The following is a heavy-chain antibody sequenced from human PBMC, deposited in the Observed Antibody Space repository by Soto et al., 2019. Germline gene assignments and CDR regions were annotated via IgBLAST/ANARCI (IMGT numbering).Heavy chain of an antibody. V-gene: IGHV4-61*01. D-gene: IGHD6-13*01. CDR1: GGSIGNSTYY. Sequence: SETLSLTCTVTGGSIGNSTYYWNWIRHLPGKGLEWIGYIFFLGSTNYTPSLKSRVTISVDTSKNQFSLKLRSVTAADTAVYYCARQFSPAAAEYYFDHWGQGTPVTVSS. CDR2: IFFLGST. CDR3: ARQFSPAAAEYYFDH. J-gene: IGHJ4*02.